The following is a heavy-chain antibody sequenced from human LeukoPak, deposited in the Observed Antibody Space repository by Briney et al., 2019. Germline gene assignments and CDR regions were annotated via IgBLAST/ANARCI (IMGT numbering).Heavy chain of an antibody. J-gene: IGHJ5*02. CDR2: ISSTATSI. V-gene: IGHV3-48*04. CDR1: EFTFSSYS. Sequence: GGSLRLSCAASEFTFSSYSMSWVRQAPGKGLEWVSYISSTATSIYYADSVKGRFTVSRGNAKNSLYLQMNSLRAEDTAVYYCARDVTYHGGDWFDPWGQGTLVTVSS. D-gene: IGHD4-23*01. CDR3: ARDVTYHGGDWFDP.